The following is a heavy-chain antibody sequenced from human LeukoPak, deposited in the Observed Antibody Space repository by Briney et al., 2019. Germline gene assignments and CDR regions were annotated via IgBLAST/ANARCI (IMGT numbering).Heavy chain of an antibody. CDR3: ARLGSNGGTCDY. CDR1: GGSISSSSYY. D-gene: IGHD1-1*01. V-gene: IGHV4-39*01. CDR2: IYYSGST. Sequence: TASETLSLTCTVSGGSISSSSYYWGWIRQPPGKGLEWIGSIYYSGSTYYNPSLKSRVTISVDTSKNQFSLKLSSVTAADTAVYYCARLGSNGGTCDYWGQGTLVTVSS. J-gene: IGHJ4*02.